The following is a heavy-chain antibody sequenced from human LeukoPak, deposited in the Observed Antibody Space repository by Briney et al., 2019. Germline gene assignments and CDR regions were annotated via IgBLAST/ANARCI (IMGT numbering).Heavy chain of an antibody. Sequence: SGGSLRLSCAASGFTFSSYAMLWVRQAPGKGLEWVAVISYDGSNKYYADSVKGRFTISRDNSKNTLYLQMNSLRAEDTAVYYCARDSGYYGSGSYYGDAFDIWGQGTMVTVSS. J-gene: IGHJ3*02. V-gene: IGHV3-30-3*01. CDR1: GFTFSSYA. D-gene: IGHD3-10*01. CDR2: ISYDGSNK. CDR3: ARDSGYYGSGSYYGDAFDI.